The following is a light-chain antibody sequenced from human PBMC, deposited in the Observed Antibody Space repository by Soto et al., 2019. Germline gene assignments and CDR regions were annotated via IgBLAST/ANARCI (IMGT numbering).Light chain of an antibody. J-gene: IGKJ1*01. CDR2: AAS. Sequence: AIRMTQSPSSLSASTGDRVTIACRASQAISSYLAWYQQKPGKAPKLLIYAASTLHSGVPSRFSGSGSGTDFTLTISCLQSEDFATYYRQQYYSYPWTFGQGTKVEIK. CDR3: QQYYSYPWT. V-gene: IGKV1-8*01. CDR1: QAISSY.